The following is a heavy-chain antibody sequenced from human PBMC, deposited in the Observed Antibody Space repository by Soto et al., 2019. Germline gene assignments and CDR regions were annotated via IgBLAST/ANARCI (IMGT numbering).Heavy chain of an antibody. Sequence: QITLKESGPTLLRPTQTLTLTCTFSAFLLSTSGVGVGWIRQPPGKALEWLALIYWDDDKRYSPSLKSRLTITKDTSKNQVVLTMTNMDPVDTATYYCAHRQGLLCFGNWFDPWGQGTLVTVSS. CDR3: AHRQGLLCFGNWFDP. CDR2: IYWDDDK. D-gene: IGHD3-10*01. V-gene: IGHV2-5*02. J-gene: IGHJ5*02. CDR1: AFLLSTSGVG.